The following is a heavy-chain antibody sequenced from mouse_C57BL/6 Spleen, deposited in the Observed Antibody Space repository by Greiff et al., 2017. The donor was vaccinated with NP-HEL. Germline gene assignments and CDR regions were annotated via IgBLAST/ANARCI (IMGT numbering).Heavy chain of an antibody. Sequence: VQLHQSGPELVKPGASVKISCKASGYTFTDYYMNWVKQSHGKSLEWIGDINPNNGGTSYNQKFKGKATLTVDKSSSTAYMEHRSLTSEDSAVYYCAREGDGYYVSYFDYWGQGTTLTVSS. D-gene: IGHD2-3*01. CDR1: GYTFTDYY. CDR2: INPNNGGT. V-gene: IGHV1-26*01. J-gene: IGHJ2*01. CDR3: AREGDGYYVSYFDY.